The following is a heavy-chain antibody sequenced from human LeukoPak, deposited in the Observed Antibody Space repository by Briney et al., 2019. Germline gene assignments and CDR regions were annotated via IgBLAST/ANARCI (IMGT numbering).Heavy chain of an antibody. CDR1: GYTFTSYG. CDR3: AIDGTDYDILSGYCNPALDYYYGMDV. CDR2: ISAYIGNT. J-gene: IGHJ6*02. D-gene: IGHD3-9*01. V-gene: IGHV1-18*01. Sequence: GASVKVSCKASGYTFTSYGISWVRQAPGQGLEWMGWISAYIGNTNYAQKLQGRVTMTTDASTSTAYMELRSLRSEDTAVYYRAIDGTDYDILSGYCNPALDYYYGMDVWGQGTTVTVSS.